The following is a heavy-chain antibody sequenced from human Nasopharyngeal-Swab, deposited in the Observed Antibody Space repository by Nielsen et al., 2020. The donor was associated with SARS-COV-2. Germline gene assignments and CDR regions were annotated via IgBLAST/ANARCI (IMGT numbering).Heavy chain of an antibody. D-gene: IGHD1-26*01. CDR2: MNPNSGNT. J-gene: IGHJ4*02. CDR1: GYNFTTYD. Sequence: ASVKVSCKASGYNFTTYDFNWVRQATGQGLEWMGWMNPNSGNTGYAQKFQGRVTMTRKTSLSTAYLELRSLRSDDTAVYYCARGGVGPVGGALDYWGPGTLVTVSS. CDR3: ARGGVGPVGGALDY. V-gene: IGHV1-8*01.